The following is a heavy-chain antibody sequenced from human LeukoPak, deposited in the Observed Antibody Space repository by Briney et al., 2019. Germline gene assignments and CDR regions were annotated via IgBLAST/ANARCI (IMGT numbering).Heavy chain of an antibody. CDR3: ARHGSYDSSGYSAPNDAFDI. D-gene: IGHD3-22*01. J-gene: IGHJ3*02. V-gene: IGHV4-59*08. CDR1: GGSISSYY. CDR2: IYYSGST. Sequence: TLSLTCTVSGGSISSYYWSWIRQPPGKGLEWIGYIYYSGSTNYNPSLKSRVTISVDTSKNQFSLKLSSVTAADTAVYYCARHGSYDSSGYSAPNDAFDIWGQGTMVTVSS.